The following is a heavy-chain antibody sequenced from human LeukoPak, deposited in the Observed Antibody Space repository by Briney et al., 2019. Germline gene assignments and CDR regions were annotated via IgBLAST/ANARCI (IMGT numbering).Heavy chain of an antibody. J-gene: IGHJ4*02. D-gene: IGHD6-6*01. V-gene: IGHV4-30-2*01. Sequence: KPSQTLSLTCTVSGGSISSGGYYWSWIRQPPGKGLEWIGYIYHSGSTYYNPSLKSRVTISVGRSKNQFSLKLSSVTAADTAVYYCARDEGSSSSHFDYWGQGTLVTVSS. CDR2: IYHSGST. CDR1: GGSISSGGYY. CDR3: ARDEGSSSSHFDY.